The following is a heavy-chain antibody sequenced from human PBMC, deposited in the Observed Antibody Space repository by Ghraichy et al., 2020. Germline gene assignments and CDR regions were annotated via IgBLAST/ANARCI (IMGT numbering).Heavy chain of an antibody. J-gene: IGHJ5*02. Sequence: SETLSLTCAVYGESLNYFYWSWIRQPPGKGLEWIGEVYDSGGTNYNPSLNNRVSISVATSKSQFSLKLNSVTAADTAVYYCARGMWATRLDTWGRGTPVTVSS. CDR2: VYDSGGT. D-gene: IGHD1-1*01. CDR1: GESLNYFY. CDR3: ARGMWATRLDT. V-gene: IGHV4-34*01.